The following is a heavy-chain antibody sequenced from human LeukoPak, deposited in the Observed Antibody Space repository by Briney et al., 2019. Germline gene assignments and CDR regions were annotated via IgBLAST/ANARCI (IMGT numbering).Heavy chain of an antibody. CDR3: AKGVTPVISLQFFDY. D-gene: IGHD4-17*01. J-gene: IGHJ4*02. CDR2: ISGSGLNT. V-gene: IGHV3-23*01. Sequence: PGGSLRLSCAASGFTFSSYGMHWVRQAPGKGLEWVSSISGSGLNTYYADSVKGRFTISRDKSKNTLYLQMNSLRAEDTAVYYCAKGVTPVISLQFFDYWGQGTLITVSS. CDR1: GFTFSSYG.